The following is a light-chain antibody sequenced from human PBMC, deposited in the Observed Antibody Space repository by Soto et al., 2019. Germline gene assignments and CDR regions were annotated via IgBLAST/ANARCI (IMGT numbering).Light chain of an antibody. CDR2: WAS. CDR3: QQYYITPHT. Sequence: DIVMTQSPDSLAVSLGERATINCKSSQSVLYSSNNKNYLAWYQQKPGQPPKLLIYWASTRESGVPDRFSGSGSGTDFTLTISSLQAEDVAVYSCQQYYITPHTFGQGTKLEIK. CDR1: QSVLYSSNNKNY. V-gene: IGKV4-1*01. J-gene: IGKJ2*01.